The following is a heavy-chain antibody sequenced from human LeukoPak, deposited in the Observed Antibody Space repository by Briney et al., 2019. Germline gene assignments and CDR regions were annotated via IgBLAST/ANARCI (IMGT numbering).Heavy chain of an antibody. D-gene: IGHD4-17*01. CDR2: MKQDGGEK. CDR3: ARLTTVTSFDS. CDR1: GFTFSRYW. V-gene: IGHV3-7*01. J-gene: IGHJ4*02. Sequence: PGGSLRLSCAASGFTFSRYWMSWVRQAPGKGLEWVANMKQDGGEKYYVDSVKGRFTISRDNAKNSLYLQMDSLRAEDTAMYYCARLTTVTSFDSWGQGTLVTVSS.